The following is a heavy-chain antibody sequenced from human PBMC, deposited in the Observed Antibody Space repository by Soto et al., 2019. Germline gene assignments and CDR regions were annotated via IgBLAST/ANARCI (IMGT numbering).Heavy chain of an antibody. D-gene: IGHD3-3*01. V-gene: IGHV1-69*08. CDR3: ARDSDVGVVIRPLDY. CDR2: IIPILGIA. CDR1: GGTFSSYT. Sequence: QVQLVQSGAEVKKPGSSVKVSCKASGGTFSSYTISWVRQAPGQGLEWMGRIIPILGIANYAQKFQGRVTITAETSTSTDHMELSSLSSEDTAVYYCARDSDVGVVIRPLDYWGQGTLVTVSS. J-gene: IGHJ4*02.